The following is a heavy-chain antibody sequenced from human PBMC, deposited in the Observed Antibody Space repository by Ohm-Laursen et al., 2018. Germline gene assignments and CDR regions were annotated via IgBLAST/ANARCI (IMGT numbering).Heavy chain of an antibody. CDR3: AREERGSDFQGIDY. V-gene: IGHV3-13*01. Sequence: GSLRLSCAASGFSFSDYGMHWVRLLTGKRLEWVSGIDAAGRTYYPASMEGRFTISRENDKNSLYLQVDSLRAGDTAVYYCAREERGSDFQGIDYWGQGTLVTVSS. CDR1: GFSFSDYG. CDR2: IDAAGRT. J-gene: IGHJ4*02. D-gene: IGHD3/OR15-3a*01.